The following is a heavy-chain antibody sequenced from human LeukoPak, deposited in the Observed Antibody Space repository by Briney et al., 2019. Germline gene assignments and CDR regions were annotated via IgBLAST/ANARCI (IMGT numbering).Heavy chain of an antibody. CDR1: GGSISSSSYY. CDR3: ARTPYNWNYFTNYYYHYMDV. Sequence: SETLSLTCTVSGGSISSSSYYWGWIRQPPGKGLEWIGSIYYSGSTYYNPSLKSRVTISVDTSKSQFSLKLSSVTAADTAVYYCARTPYNWNYFTNYYYHYMDVWGKGTTVTVSS. CDR2: IYYSGST. V-gene: IGHV4-39*07. D-gene: IGHD1-7*01. J-gene: IGHJ6*03.